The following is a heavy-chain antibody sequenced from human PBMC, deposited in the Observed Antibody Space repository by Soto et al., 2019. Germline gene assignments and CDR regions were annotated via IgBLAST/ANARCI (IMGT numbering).Heavy chain of an antibody. CDR2: IYYSGST. D-gene: IGHD3-16*01. V-gene: IGHV4-59*01. CDR1: GGSISSYY. J-gene: IGHJ6*02. CDR3: ARGGSYYYYYGMDV. Sequence: QVQLQESGPGLVKPSETLSLTCTVSGGSISSYYWSWIRQPPGKGLEWIGYIYYSGSTNYNPSLKSRVTISVDTSKNQFSLKLSSVTAADTAVYYCARGGSYYYYYGMDVWGQGTMVTVSS.